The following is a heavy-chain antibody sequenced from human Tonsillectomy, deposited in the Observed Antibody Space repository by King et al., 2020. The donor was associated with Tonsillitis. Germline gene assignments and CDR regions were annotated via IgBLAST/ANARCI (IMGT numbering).Heavy chain of an antibody. CDR3: AKDRGEGYAYFQD. J-gene: IGHJ1*01. CDR2: ISYDGRNK. Sequence: VQLVESGGGVVQPGRSLRLSCAASGFTFSIYGMHWVRQAPGKGLEWVAFISYDGRNKYYGDSVKGRFTISIDNSKNTLYVQMNSLRPEDTAVYYCAKDRGEGYAYFQDWGQGTLVTVSS. V-gene: IGHV3-30*18. CDR1: GFTFSIYG. D-gene: IGHD5-12*01.